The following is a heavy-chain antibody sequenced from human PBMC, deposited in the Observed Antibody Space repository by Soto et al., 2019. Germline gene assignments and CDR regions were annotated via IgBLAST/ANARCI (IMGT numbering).Heavy chain of an antibody. J-gene: IGHJ6*02. CDR3: AKDMLTMVRGVPRYYYYGMDV. Sequence: TGGSLRLSCAASGLTFSSYAMSWVRQAPGKGLEWVSAISGSGGSTYYADSVKGRFTISRDNSKNTLYLQMNSLRAEDTAVYYCAKDMLTMVRGVPRYYYYGMDVWGQGTTVTVSS. V-gene: IGHV3-23*01. CDR1: GLTFSSYA. CDR2: ISGSGGST. D-gene: IGHD3-10*01.